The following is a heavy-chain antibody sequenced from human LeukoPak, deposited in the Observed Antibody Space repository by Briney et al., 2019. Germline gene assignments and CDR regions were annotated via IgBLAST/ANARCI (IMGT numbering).Heavy chain of an antibody. CDR3: ARDSAPYYDILTGYFAAEYYFDY. Sequence: SETLSLTCTVSGGSVSGGSYYWSWIRQPPGKGLEWIGYIYYSGSTNYNPSLKSRVTISVDTSKNQFSLKLSSVTAADTAVYYCARDSAPYYDILTGYFAAEYYFDYWGQGTLVTVSS. J-gene: IGHJ4*02. CDR1: GGSVSGGSYY. D-gene: IGHD3-9*01. V-gene: IGHV4-61*01. CDR2: IYYSGST.